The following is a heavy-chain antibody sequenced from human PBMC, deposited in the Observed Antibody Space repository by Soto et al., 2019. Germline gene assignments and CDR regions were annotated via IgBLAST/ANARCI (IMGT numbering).Heavy chain of an antibody. CDR3: ASDGDIAVSPAAISAFALDV. D-gene: IGHD2-2*01. CDR1: GDTFTSYG. CDR2: ISAYNGNT. J-gene: IGHJ6*02. Sequence: ASVKASCKASGDTFTSYGISWVRQAPGQGLEWMGWISAYNGNTNYAQKLQGRVTMTTDTSTSTAYMELRSLRSDDTDVYYCASDGDIAVSPAAISAFALDVWGHGTRFTVYS. V-gene: IGHV1-18*01.